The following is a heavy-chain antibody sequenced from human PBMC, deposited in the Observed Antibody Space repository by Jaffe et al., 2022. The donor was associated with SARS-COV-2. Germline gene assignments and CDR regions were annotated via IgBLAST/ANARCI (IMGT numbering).Heavy chain of an antibody. V-gene: IGHV1-18*01. J-gene: IGHJ6*02. D-gene: IGHD6-13*01. Sequence: QVQLVQSGAEVKKPGASVKVSCKASGYTFTSYGISWVRQAPGQGLEWMGWISAYNGNTNYAQKLQGRVTMTTDTSTSTAYMELRSLRSDDTAVYYCARDPEETSSSSWHYYYYGMDVWGQGTTVTVSS. CDR3: ARDPEETSSSSWHYYYYGMDV. CDR1: GYTFTSYG. CDR2: ISAYNGNT.